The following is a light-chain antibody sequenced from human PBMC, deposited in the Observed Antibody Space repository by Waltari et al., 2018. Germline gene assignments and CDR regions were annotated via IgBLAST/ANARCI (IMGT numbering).Light chain of an antibody. Sequence: DVVMTQSPLSLPITPGQPASISCRSSQIFVHSDGNTYLTWYQQKPGQPPRLLIYKVSKRDSGVPDRFSGSGAGTDFTLKISRVEAEDVGVYYCGQGTKVPFTFGPGTKLDIK. CDR3: GQGTKVPFT. CDR2: KVS. CDR1: QIFVHSDGNTY. J-gene: IGKJ3*01. V-gene: IGKV2-30*02.